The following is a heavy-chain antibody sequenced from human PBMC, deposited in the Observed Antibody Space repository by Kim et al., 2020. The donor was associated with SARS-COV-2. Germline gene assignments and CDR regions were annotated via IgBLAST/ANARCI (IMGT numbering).Heavy chain of an antibody. CDR3: TRPADSSRYGMDV. D-gene: IGHD6-13*01. CDR1: GFTFSGSA. V-gene: IGHV3-73*01. CDR2: IRSKANSYAT. J-gene: IGHJ6*02. Sequence: GGSLRLSCAASGFTFSGSAMHWVRQASGKGLEWVGRIRSKANSYATAYAASVKGRFTISRDDSKNTAYLQMNSLKTEDTAVYYCTRPADSSRYGMDVWGQGTTVTVSS.